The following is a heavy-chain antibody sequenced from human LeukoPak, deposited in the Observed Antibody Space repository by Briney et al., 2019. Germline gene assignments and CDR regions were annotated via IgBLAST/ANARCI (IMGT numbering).Heavy chain of an antibody. CDR2: INHNGNVN. CDR3: VSFYETY. D-gene: IGHD2/OR15-2a*01. J-gene: IGHJ4*02. CDR1: GFTFSSYW. V-gene: IGHV3-7*01. Sequence: PGGSLRPSCAASGFTFSSYWMNWARQAPGKGLEWVASINHNGNVNYYVDSVKGRFTISRDNAKNTVYLQMNSLRAEDTAVYYCVSFYETYWGRGTLVTVSS.